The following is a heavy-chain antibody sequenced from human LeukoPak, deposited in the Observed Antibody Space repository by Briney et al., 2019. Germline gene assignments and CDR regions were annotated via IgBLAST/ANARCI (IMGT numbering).Heavy chain of an antibody. CDR2: ISGGGST. CDR1: GFTFSSYA. D-gene: IGHD3-22*01. Sequence: PGGSLRLSCAASGFTFSSYAMSWVRQAPGKGLEWVSAISGGGSTYYAGCVKGRFTISRDNSKNTLYLQMNSLRAEERAVYYCANLDYYDTELDYWGQGTLVTVSS. CDR3: ANLDYYDTELDY. J-gene: IGHJ4*02. V-gene: IGHV3-23*01.